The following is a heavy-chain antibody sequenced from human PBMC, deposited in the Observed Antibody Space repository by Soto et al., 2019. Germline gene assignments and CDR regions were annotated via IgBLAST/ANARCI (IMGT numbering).Heavy chain of an antibody. J-gene: IGHJ4*02. Sequence: GSLRLSCAASGFTFSSYAMSWVRQAPGKGLEWVSAISGSGGSTYYADSVKGRFTISRDNSKNTLYLQMNSLRAEDTAVYYCAKGTPYSSSWFYYFDYWGQGTLVTVSS. CDR3: AKGTPYSSSWFYYFDY. D-gene: IGHD6-13*01. CDR2: ISGSGGST. CDR1: GFTFSSYA. V-gene: IGHV3-23*01.